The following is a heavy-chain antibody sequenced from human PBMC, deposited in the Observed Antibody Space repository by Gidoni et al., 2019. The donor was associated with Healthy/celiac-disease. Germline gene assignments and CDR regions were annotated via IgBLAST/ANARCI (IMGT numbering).Heavy chain of an antibody. J-gene: IGHJ4*02. CDR2: SSGSGGRT. Sequence: DVQLVEFGVGLVQPGRSLRLSCAASGFTFSSYAMSWVRQAPGKGVAWVSASSGSGGRTYYADSVKGRFTISRDNSKKTLELQMNSLRDEDTTVYYCAKLGGKDSVGGTAIISGYYVDDWGQGTLVTVSS. CDR1: GFTFSSYA. CDR3: AKLGGKDSVGGTAIISGYYVDD. V-gene: IGHV3-23*04. D-gene: IGHD2-21*02.